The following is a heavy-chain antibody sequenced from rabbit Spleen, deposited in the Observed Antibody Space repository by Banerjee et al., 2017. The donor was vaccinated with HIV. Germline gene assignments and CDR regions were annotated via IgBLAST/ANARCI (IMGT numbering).Heavy chain of an antibody. CDR3: ARFYAGYGDFGYAAM. D-gene: IGHD7-1*01. V-gene: IGHV1S40*01. CDR2: INIDSGST. CDR1: GIDVSSTRY. J-gene: IGHJ3*01. Sequence: QSLEESGGDLVKPEGSLTLTCTASGIDVSSTRYMCWVRQAPGKGLEWITCINIDSGSTYYASWAKGRFTVSKSSSTTVTLQMTSLTAADTATYFCARFYAGYGDFGYAAMWGQGTLVTVS.